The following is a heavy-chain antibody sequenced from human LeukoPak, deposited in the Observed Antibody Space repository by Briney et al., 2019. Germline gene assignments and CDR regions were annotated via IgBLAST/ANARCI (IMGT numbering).Heavy chain of an antibody. Sequence: QTGGSLRLSCAASGFTFSGYWMHWVRQAPGKGLVWVSRINSDGSTTNYADSVKGRFTISRDNAENTLYLQMNSLRVEDTAVYYCARRVSATRWFDPWGQGTLVTVSS. V-gene: IGHV3-74*01. CDR3: ARRVSATRWFDP. CDR1: GFTFSGYW. J-gene: IGHJ5*02. D-gene: IGHD2-15*01. CDR2: INSDGSTT.